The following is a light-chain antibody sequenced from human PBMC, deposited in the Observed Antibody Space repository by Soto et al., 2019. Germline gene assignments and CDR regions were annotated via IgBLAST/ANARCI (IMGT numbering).Light chain of an antibody. V-gene: IGKV3-15*01. Sequence: ELRITQSPTTLSVSPGERATLSCRASQSVSSNLAWYQQKPGQAPRLLIYGASTRATGIPARFSGSGSGTEFTLTISSLQSEDFAVYYCQQYNNWATFGQGTKVDIK. J-gene: IGKJ1*01. CDR1: QSVSSN. CDR3: QQYNNWAT. CDR2: GAS.